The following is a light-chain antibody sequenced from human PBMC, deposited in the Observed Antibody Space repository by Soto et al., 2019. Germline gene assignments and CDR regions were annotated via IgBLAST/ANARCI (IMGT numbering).Light chain of an antibody. CDR3: QQYHNWPPWT. V-gene: IGKV3-15*01. Sequence: EIVMSQSPDTLSVSPGQSAALSCWASESITSTSAWYQQKPGQSPRLLIYGASTRATGVPARFSGSGSGTEFSLTISSLQSEDFAVYYCQQYHNWPPWTFGQGTKVDIK. J-gene: IGKJ1*01. CDR2: GAS. CDR1: ESITST.